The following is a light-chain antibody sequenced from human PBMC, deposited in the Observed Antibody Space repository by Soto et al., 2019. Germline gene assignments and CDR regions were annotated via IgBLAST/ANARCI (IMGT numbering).Light chain of an antibody. J-gene: IGLJ3*02. CDR1: TSDVGSYNL. V-gene: IGLV2-23*01. CDR2: EGN. Sequence: QSALTQPASVSGSPGQSIAISCTGTTSDVGSYNLVSWYQHHPGKAPKPIIYEGNKRPSGVSDRFSGSKSGNTASLTISGLQADDEADYYCGSYAGSNSWVFGGGTKVTVL. CDR3: GSYAGSNSWV.